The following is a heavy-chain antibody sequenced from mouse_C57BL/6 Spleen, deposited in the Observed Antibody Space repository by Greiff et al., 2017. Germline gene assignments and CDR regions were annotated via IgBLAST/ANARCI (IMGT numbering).Heavy chain of an antibody. Sequence: QVQLQQSGAELARPGASVKMSCKASGYTFTSYTMHWVKQRPGQGLEWIGYINPSSGYTKYNQKFKDKATLTADKSSSTAYMQLSSLTSEDSAVYYCARGGSSGPFAYWGQGTLVTVSA. J-gene: IGHJ3*01. V-gene: IGHV1-4*01. CDR2: INPSSGYT. D-gene: IGHD3-2*02. CDR1: GYTFTSYT. CDR3: ARGGSSGPFAY.